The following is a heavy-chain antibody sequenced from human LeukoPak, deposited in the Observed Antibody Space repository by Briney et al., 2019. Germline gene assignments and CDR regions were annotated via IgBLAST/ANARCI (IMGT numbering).Heavy chain of an antibody. CDR2: ISSSGSTI. Sequence: GGSLRLSCAASGFTFSDYYMSWIRQAPGKGLEWVSYISSSGSTIYYADSVKGRFTISRDNPKNSLYLQMNSLRAEDTAVYYCAREDKAYYFDYWGQGTLVTVSS. CDR1: GFTFSDYY. D-gene: IGHD2-15*01. CDR3: AREDKAYYFDY. V-gene: IGHV3-11*01. J-gene: IGHJ4*02.